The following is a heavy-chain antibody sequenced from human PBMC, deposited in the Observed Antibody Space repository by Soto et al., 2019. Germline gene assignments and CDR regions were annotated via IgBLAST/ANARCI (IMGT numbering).Heavy chain of an antibody. CDR2: VHFSGST. CDR1: GGSINNYY. CDR3: ARGVRTRGAFDI. Sequence: PSETLSLTCTVSGGSINNYYWTWIRQPPGRGLEWIAYVHFSGSTKYNPSLQSRATISVNTSKNQFSLKLSSVTAADTAVYYCARGVRTRGAFDIWGQGTMVTVSS. J-gene: IGHJ3*02. V-gene: IGHV4-59*01.